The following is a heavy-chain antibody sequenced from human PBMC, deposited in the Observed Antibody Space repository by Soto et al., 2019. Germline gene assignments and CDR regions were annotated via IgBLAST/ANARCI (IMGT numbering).Heavy chain of an antibody. V-gene: IGHV3-33*06. CDR2: IWYDGSNK. D-gene: IGHD2-15*01. CDR3: EKERCSGNFCYVSDY. Sequence: GGSLRLSCAASGFTFSSYGMHWVRQAPGKGLEWVAVIWYDGSNKYYADSVKGRFTISRDNSKNTLSLQMNSLRAEDTATYYCEKERCSGNFCYVSDYWGHGTLVTVSS. CDR1: GFTFSSYG. J-gene: IGHJ4*01.